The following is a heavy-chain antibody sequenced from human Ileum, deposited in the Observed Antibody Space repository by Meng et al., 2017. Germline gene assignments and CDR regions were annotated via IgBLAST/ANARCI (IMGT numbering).Heavy chain of an antibody. Sequence: QLQLQESGPGRVKPTETRSRTCRGSGGTVTSSSYDWGWIRQPPGKGLEWIGGITYTGNSYTTPSLKTRLTTSLDTSKNQFSLRLNSLTAADTAVYYCAGQPTSSGAGYSWFDPWGQGILVTVSS. CDR2: ITYTGNS. CDR1: GGTVTSSSYD. D-gene: IGHD2-2*01. J-gene: IGHJ5*02. CDR3: AGQPTSSGAGYSWFDP. V-gene: IGHV4-39*01.